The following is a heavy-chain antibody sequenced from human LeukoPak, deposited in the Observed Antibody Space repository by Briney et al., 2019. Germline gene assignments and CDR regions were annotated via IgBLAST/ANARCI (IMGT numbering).Heavy chain of an antibody. J-gene: IGHJ4*02. D-gene: IGHD1-1*01. CDR3: ARAGGSLEPPDY. Sequence: SETLSLTCTVSGGSISSSSYYWGWIRQPPGKGLEWIGSIYYSGSTNYNPSLKSRVTISVDTSKNQFSLKLSSVTAADTAVYYCARAGGSLEPPDYWGQGTLVTVSS. CDR1: GGSISSSSYY. CDR2: IYYSGST. V-gene: IGHV4-39*07.